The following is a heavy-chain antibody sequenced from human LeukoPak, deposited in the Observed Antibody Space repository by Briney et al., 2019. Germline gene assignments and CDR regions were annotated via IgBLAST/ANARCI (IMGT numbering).Heavy chain of an antibody. CDR3: ARDTALYVIPAFDY. CDR2: ISAYNGNT. Sequence: ASVKVSCKASGYTFTSYGIGWVRQAPGQGLEWMGWISAYNGNTNYAQKLQGRATMTTDTSTSTAYMELRSLRSDDTAVYYCARDTALYVIPAFDYWGQGTLVTVSS. J-gene: IGHJ4*02. D-gene: IGHD2-2*02. V-gene: IGHV1-18*01. CDR1: GYTFTSYG.